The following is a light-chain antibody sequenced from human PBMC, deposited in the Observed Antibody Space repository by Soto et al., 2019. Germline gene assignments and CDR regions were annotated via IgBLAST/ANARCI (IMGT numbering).Light chain of an antibody. Sequence: QSVLTQPPSASGTPGQRVTISCSGSSSNIGSNYIYWYQQLPGTAPKLLIYRNSQRPSGVPDRFSGSKSGTSASLAISGLRSEDEADYYCAAWDDSLSGLVFGGGTKVTVL. V-gene: IGLV1-47*01. CDR3: AAWDDSLSGLV. CDR2: RNS. CDR1: SSNIGSNY. J-gene: IGLJ2*01.